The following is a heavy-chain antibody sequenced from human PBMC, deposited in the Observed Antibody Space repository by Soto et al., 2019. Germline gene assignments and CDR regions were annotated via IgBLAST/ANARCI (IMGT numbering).Heavy chain of an antibody. CDR2: LIHGGST. Sequence: PETLSLTCAIYGASLGGFHWTWLRQAPGKGLEWIGELIHGGSTNYNPSLKSRVSFSLDTSKNQFSLHLMSVTAADTAVYYCARSPLGYDYVRQTWREVGDSFDIWGRETMVTVS. CDR3: ARSPLGYDYVRQTWREVGDSFDI. CDR1: GASLGGFH. J-gene: IGHJ3*02. V-gene: IGHV4-34*12. D-gene: IGHD3-16*01.